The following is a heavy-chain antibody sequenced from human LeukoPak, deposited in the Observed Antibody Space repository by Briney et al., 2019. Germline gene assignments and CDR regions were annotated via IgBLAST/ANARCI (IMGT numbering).Heavy chain of an antibody. J-gene: IGHJ4*02. V-gene: IGHV3-23*01. CDR2: ISGSGGST. Sequence: GGSLRLSCAASGFTFSSYAMSWVRQAPGKGLEWVSPISGSGGSTYYADSVKGRFTISRDNSKSTLFLQMNSLRAEDTAVYYCAKDPRVGSRVATPCHWGQGTLVTVSS. CDR3: AKDPRVGSRVATPCH. D-gene: IGHD5-24*01. CDR1: GFTFSSYA.